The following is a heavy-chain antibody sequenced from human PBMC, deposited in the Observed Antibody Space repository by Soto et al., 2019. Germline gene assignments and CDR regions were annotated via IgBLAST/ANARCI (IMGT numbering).Heavy chain of an antibody. J-gene: IGHJ6*02. CDR2: IYPGDSDT. CDR1: GYSFFNYW. Sequence: PGESLKISCKGSGYSFFNYWIGWVRQMPGKGLEWMGIIYPGDSDTRDIRSFQGQGTISADKSISTAYLQWSSLKASDTAMYYCAGGGVRGVITRTRDYYGMDVWGQGTTVTVSS. D-gene: IGHD3-10*01. CDR3: AGGGVRGVITRTRDYYGMDV. V-gene: IGHV5-51*01.